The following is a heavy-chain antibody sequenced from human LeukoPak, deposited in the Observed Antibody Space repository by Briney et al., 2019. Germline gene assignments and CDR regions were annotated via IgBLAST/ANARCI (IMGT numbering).Heavy chain of an antibody. CDR2: IHSDEST. V-gene: IGHV3-53*01. J-gene: IGHJ4*02. CDR1: GFSVSSNY. CDR3: ATDVNTPIGY. Sequence: GGSLRLSCAASGFSVSSNYMTWVRQAPGKGLEWVSLIHSDESTSYADSVKGRFTISRDNSKNTTYLQMNSLRAEDTAVYYCATDVNTPIGYWGQGTLVTVSS. D-gene: IGHD6-13*01.